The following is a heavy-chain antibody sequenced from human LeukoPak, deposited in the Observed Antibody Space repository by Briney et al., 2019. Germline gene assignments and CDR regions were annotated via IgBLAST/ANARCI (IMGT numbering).Heavy chain of an antibody. CDR2: ITGSGVST. CDR3: ARDLLWRPLAAAGTVGFDY. J-gene: IGHJ4*02. D-gene: IGHD6-13*01. Sequence: GGSLRLSCAASGFTFGSYAMSWVRQAPGKGLEWVSAITGSGVSTHYADSVKGRFTISRDNSKDSLYLQMSSLRAEDTAVYYCARDLLWRPLAAAGTVGFDYWGQGTLVTVSS. V-gene: IGHV3-23*01. CDR1: GFTFGSYA.